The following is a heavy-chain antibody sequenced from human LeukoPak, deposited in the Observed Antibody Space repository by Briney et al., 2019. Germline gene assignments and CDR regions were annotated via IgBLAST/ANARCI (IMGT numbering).Heavy chain of an antibody. CDR3: ATEKGGEAFDI. D-gene: IGHD3-10*01. V-gene: IGHV3-30*01. CDR1: GFTFRTYT. J-gene: IGHJ3*02. Sequence: GRSLRLFCAASGFTFRTYTMFWVRQAPGKGREWVAVLSPAGSNKYYVDSVKGTFTISRDNYKNTLYLEMDSLRAEDTAVFYCATEKGGEAFDIWGQGTMVTVSS. CDR2: LSPAGSNK.